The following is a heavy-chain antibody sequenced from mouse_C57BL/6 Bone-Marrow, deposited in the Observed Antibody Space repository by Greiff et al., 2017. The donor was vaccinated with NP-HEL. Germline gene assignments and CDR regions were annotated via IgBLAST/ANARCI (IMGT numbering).Heavy chain of an antibody. CDR1: GYTFTSYW. CDR2: IDPSDSYT. Sequence: QVQLQQPGAELVMPGASVKLSCKASGYTFTSYWMHWVTQRPGQGLEWIGEIDPSDSYTNYNQKFKGKSTLTVDKSSSTAYMQLSSLTSEDSAVYYCARSRYSNLAWFAYWGQGTLVTVSA. D-gene: IGHD2-5*01. V-gene: IGHV1-69*01. J-gene: IGHJ3*01. CDR3: ARSRYSNLAWFAY.